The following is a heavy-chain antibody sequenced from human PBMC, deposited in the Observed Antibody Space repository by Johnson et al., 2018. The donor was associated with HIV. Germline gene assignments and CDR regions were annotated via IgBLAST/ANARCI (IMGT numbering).Heavy chain of an antibody. V-gene: IGHV3-30-3*01. J-gene: IGHJ3*02. D-gene: IGHD1-1*01. CDR3: ARFPPGERDDAFDI. CDR2: IGWNGLTI. CDR1: GFTFSSYA. Sequence: QMLLVESGGGVVQPGRSLRLSCAASGFTFSSYAMHWVRQVPGKGLEWVAGIGWNGLTIGYVDSVKGRFTISRDNSKNTLYLQMNSLRAEDTAVYYCARFPPGERDDAFDIWGQGTMVTVSS.